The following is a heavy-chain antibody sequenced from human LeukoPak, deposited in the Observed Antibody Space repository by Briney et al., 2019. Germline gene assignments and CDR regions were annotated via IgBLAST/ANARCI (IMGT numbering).Heavy chain of an antibody. J-gene: IGHJ4*02. V-gene: IGHV4-39*07. D-gene: IGHD1-14*01. Sequence: SETLSLTCTVSGGSIGSSSYYWGWIRQPPGKGPEWIGSIYYSGSTYYNPSLKSRVTISVDTSKNQFSLKLSSVTAADTAVYYCARTGIFDYWGQGTLVTVSS. CDR1: GGSIGSSSYY. CDR3: ARTGIFDY. CDR2: IYYSGST.